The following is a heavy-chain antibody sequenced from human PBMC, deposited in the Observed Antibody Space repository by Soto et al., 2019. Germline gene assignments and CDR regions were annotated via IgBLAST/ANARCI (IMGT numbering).Heavy chain of an antibody. V-gene: IGHV4-39*01. CDR2: IYYSGST. Sequence: PSETLSLTCTVSGGSISSSSYYWGWIRQPPGKGLEWIGSIYYSGSTYYNPSLKSRVTISVDTSKNQFSLKLSSVTAADTAVYYCARRPSDVGYFDYWGQGTLVTVSS. CDR3: ARRPSDVGYFDY. CDR1: GGSISSSSYY. J-gene: IGHJ4*02. D-gene: IGHD2-15*01.